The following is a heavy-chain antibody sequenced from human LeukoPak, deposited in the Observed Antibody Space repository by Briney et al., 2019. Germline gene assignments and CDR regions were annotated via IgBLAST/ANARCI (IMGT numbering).Heavy chain of an antibody. CDR3: ARRGYCSGGSCYPTRGAFDI. J-gene: IGHJ3*02. CDR1: GGSITSYY. Sequence: PSETLSLTCTVSGGSITSYYWSWIRQPPGKGLEWIGEINHSGSTNYNPSLKSRVTISVDTSKNQFSLKLSSVTAADTAVYYCARRGYCSGGSCYPTRGAFDIWGQGTMVTVSS. V-gene: IGHV4-34*01. D-gene: IGHD2-15*01. CDR2: INHSGST.